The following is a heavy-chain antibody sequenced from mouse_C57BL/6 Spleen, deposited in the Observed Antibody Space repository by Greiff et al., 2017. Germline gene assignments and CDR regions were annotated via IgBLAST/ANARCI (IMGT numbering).Heavy chain of an antibody. Sequence: VQLQESGAELVRPGTSVKMSCKASGYTFTNYWIGWAKQRPGHGLEWIGDIYPGGGYTNYNEKFKGKATLTADKSSSTAYMQFSSLTSEDSAIYYCARTGYSNYVGYFDDWGQGTTLTVSS. CDR2: IYPGGGYT. J-gene: IGHJ2*01. V-gene: IGHV1-63*01. CDR1: GYTFTNYW. CDR3: ARTGYSNYVGYFDD. D-gene: IGHD2-5*01.